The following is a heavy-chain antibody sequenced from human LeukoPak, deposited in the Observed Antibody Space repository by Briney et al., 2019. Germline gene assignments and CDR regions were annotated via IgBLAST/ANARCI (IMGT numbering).Heavy chain of an antibody. J-gene: IGHJ4*02. Sequence: GSLRLSCAASGFTFSSYEMNWVRQAPGKGLEWVSYISSSGSTIYYADSVKGRFTISRDNAKNSLYLQLNSLRAEDTAVYYCASEEYYYDSSGSRNFDYWGQGTLVTVSS. D-gene: IGHD3-22*01. V-gene: IGHV3-48*03. CDR3: ASEEYYYDSSGSRNFDY. CDR2: ISSSGSTI. CDR1: GFTFSSYE.